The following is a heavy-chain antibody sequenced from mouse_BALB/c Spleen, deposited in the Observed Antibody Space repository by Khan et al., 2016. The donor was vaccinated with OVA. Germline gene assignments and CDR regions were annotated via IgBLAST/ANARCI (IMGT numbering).Heavy chain of an antibody. V-gene: IGHV1-4*01. Sequence: QVQLKQSETELARPGASVKMSCKASGYTFTTYTIHWVKQRPGQGLEWIGYIIPTNDYTNYNQKFKDRATLTADKSSSTAYMQLSSLTSEDSALDECAREGAYYRSDGWFAYWGQGTLVTVSA. D-gene: IGHD2-14*01. CDR3: AREGAYYRSDGWFAY. CDR2: IIPTNDYT. J-gene: IGHJ3*01. CDR1: GYTFTTYT.